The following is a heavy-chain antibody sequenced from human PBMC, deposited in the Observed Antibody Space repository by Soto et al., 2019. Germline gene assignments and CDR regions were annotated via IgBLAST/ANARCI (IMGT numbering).Heavy chain of an antibody. CDR2: ISYDGSNK. CDR1: GFTFSSYG. Sequence: GGSLRLSCAASGFTFSSYGMHWVRQAPGKGLEWVAVISYDGSNKYYADSVKGRFTISRDNSKNTLYLQMNSLRAEDTAVYYCAKDTTYSGSYFDYWGQGTLVTVSS. CDR3: AKDTTYSGSYFDY. D-gene: IGHD1-26*01. V-gene: IGHV3-30*18. J-gene: IGHJ4*02.